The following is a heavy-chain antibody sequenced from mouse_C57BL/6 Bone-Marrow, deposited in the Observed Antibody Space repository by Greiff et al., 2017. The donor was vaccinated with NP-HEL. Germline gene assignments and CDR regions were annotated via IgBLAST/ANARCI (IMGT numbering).Heavy chain of an antibody. D-gene: IGHD1-1*01. J-gene: IGHJ2*01. CDR2: ISDGGSYT. Sequence: EVQLQESGGGLVKPGGSLKLSCAASGFTFSSYAMSWVRQTPEKRLEWVATISDGGSYTYYPDNVKGRFTISRDNAKNNLYLQMSHLKSEDTAMYYCARADYYGSSFDYWGQGTTLTVSS. CDR3: ARADYYGSSFDY. CDR1: GFTFSSYA. V-gene: IGHV5-4*01.